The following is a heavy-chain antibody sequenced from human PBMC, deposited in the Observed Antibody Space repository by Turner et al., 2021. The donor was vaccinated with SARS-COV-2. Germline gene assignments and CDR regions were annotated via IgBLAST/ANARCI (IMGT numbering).Heavy chain of an antibody. Sequence: QLQLQESGPGLVKPSETLSLTCTVSGGSISSSSYYWGWIRQPPGKWLEWIGGIYYSGSTYYNPSLKSRVTISVDPSKNQFSLKLTSVTAADTAVYYCARLMDTAMDYYGTDVWGQGTTVTVSS. D-gene: IGHD5-18*01. CDR3: ARLMDTAMDYYGTDV. CDR1: GGSISSSSYY. J-gene: IGHJ6*02. CDR2: IYYSGST. V-gene: IGHV4-39*01.